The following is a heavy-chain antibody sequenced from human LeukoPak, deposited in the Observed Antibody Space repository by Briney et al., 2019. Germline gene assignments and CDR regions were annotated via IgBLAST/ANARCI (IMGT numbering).Heavy chain of an antibody. CDR1: GGSISSFY. CDR2: IYTGGST. J-gene: IGHJ4*02. V-gene: IGHV4-4*07. CDR3: ARDSLGITAAGTN. D-gene: IGHD6-13*01. Sequence: SETLSLTCTVSGGSISSFYWSWIRQPAGKGLEWIGRIYTGGSTEYNPSLKSRVTMSVDTSMNQFSLKLSSVTAADTAVYYCARDSLGITAAGTNWGQGTLVTVSS.